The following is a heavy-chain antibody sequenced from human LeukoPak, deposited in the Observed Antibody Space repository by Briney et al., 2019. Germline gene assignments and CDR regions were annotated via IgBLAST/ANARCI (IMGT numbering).Heavy chain of an antibody. Sequence: GGSLRLSCEGSGFTFSNYWMSWVRQAPGKGLEWVGRIRDKASSYTTEYAASVKGRLTISRDDSKSSLYLQMNSLKTEDTAVYYCARPHSIYWTGSYFAYWGQGILVTVSS. CDR3: ARPHSIYWTGSYFAY. V-gene: IGHV3-72*01. J-gene: IGHJ4*02. D-gene: IGHD3-10*01. CDR1: GFTFSNYW. CDR2: IRDKASSYTT.